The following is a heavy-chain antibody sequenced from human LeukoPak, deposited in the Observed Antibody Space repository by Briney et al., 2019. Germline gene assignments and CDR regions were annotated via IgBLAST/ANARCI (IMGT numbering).Heavy chain of an antibody. Sequence: PGGSLRLSCAASGFTFSSFALSWVRQAPGKGLEWVSAISGSVGTTYYADSVKGRFSISRDNSKNTLYPQMNSLRAEDTAVYYCANNVDTAMGYFDYWGQGTLVTVSS. CDR2: ISGSVGTT. CDR1: GFTFSSFA. V-gene: IGHV3-23*01. CDR3: ANNVDTAMGYFDY. D-gene: IGHD5-18*01. J-gene: IGHJ4*02.